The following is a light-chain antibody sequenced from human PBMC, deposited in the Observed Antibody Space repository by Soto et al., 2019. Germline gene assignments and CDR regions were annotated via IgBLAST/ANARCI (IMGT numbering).Light chain of an antibody. CDR3: SSYAGSGTHVV. J-gene: IGLJ2*01. CDR1: TSDVGSYNL. V-gene: IGLV2-23*01. CDR2: ERT. Sequence: QSALTQPASVSGSPGQSITISCTGTTSDVGSYNLVSWYQQHPGKVPQLMIYERTKRPSGVSNRFSGSQSGNTASLTISGLQAEDEADYYCSSYAGSGTHVVFGGGTQLTVL.